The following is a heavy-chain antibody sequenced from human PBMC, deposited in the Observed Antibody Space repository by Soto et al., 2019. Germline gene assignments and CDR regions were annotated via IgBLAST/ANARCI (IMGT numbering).Heavy chain of an antibody. CDR2: ISAYNGNT. J-gene: IGHJ4*02. CDR1: GYTFTSYG. V-gene: IGHV1-18*01. D-gene: IGHD1-26*01. CDR3: ARGEVGATESCCVYIDY. Sequence: GASVKVSCKASGYTFTSYGISWVRQAPGQGLEWMGWISAYNGNTNYAQKLQGRVTMTTDTSTSTAYMELRSLRSDDTAVYYCARGEVGATESCCVYIDYWGQGTLVTDSS.